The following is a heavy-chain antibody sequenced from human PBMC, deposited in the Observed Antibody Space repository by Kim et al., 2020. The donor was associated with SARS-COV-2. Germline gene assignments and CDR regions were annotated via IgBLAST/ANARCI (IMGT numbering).Heavy chain of an antibody. J-gene: IGHJ6*02. D-gene: IGHD2-21*02. CDR2: IIPILGIA. CDR3: AGGSDCGGDCLYYYYYGMDV. Sequence: SVKVSCKASGGTFSSYAISWVRQAPGQGLEWMGRIIPILGIANYAQKFQGRVTITADKSTSTAYMELSSLRSEDTAVYYCAGGSDCGGDCLYYYYYGMDVWGQGTTVTVSS. CDR1: GGTFSSYA. V-gene: IGHV1-69*04.